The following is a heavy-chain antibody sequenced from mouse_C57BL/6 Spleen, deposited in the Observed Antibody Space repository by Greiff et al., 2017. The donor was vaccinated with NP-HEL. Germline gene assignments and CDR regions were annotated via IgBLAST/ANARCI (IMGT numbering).Heavy chain of an antibody. J-gene: IGHJ4*01. CDR1: GYTFTSYW. D-gene: IGHD2-1*01. V-gene: IGHV1-52*01. Sequence: QVQLQQPGAELVRPGSLVKLSCKASGYTFTSYWMHWVKQRPIQGLEWIGNIDPSDSETHYNQKFKDKATLTVDKSSRTVYMQLSSLTSEDSAVYYCARGGDYGNSYAMDYLGQGTSVTVAS. CDR2: IDPSDSET. CDR3: ARGGDYGNSYAMDY.